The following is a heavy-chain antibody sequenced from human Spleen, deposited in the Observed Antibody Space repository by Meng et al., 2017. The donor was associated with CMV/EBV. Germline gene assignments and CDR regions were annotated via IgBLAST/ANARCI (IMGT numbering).Heavy chain of an antibody. Sequence: GESLKISCAASGFTFRNYAVHWVRQAPGKGLEWVANIKQDGSEKNYVDSVKGRFTISRDNSKNTLSLQMNSLRVEDTAVYYCARDLVVPAAIQYYYHNYGMDVWGQGTTVTVSS. J-gene: IGHJ6*02. CDR2: IKQDGSEK. CDR3: ARDLVVPAAIQYYYHNYGMDV. CDR1: GFTFRNYA. V-gene: IGHV3-7*01. D-gene: IGHD2-2*01.